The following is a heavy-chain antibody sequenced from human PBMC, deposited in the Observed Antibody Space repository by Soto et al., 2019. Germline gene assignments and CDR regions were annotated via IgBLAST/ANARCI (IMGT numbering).Heavy chain of an antibody. D-gene: IGHD2-8*01. CDR1: GFTFSTYD. Sequence: VGSLRLSCAASGFTFSTYDMRWVRQATGKGLEWVGAIGTIRDTYSLDSATAGFSISRENAKNSVYLKMNSLRAGDTAVYYCARGRSNQYESSAPTKFDPWGRGTLVTVSS. V-gene: IGHV3-13*01. CDR2: IGTIRDT. J-gene: IGHJ5*02. CDR3: ARGRSNQYESSAPTKFDP.